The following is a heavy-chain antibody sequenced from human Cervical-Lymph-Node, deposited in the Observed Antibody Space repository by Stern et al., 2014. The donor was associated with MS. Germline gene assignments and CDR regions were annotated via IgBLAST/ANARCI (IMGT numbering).Heavy chain of an antibody. CDR2: ILPLSGKT. CDR3: AGSYSGWDNPYHFYGMDV. CDR1: GGTLSRYA. Sequence: VQLVQSGAEVKKPGSSVKVSCKASGGTLSRYAISWVRQAPGQGLEWMGGILPLSGKTNYAQKFQGRIKLLADESTSTAYMELSSLRSEDAAVYFCAGSYSGWDNPYHFYGMDVWGQGTTVTVS. V-gene: IGHV1-69*01. J-gene: IGHJ6*02. D-gene: IGHD6-19*01.